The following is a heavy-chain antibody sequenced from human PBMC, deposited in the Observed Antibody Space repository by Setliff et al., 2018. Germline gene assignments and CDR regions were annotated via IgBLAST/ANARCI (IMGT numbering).Heavy chain of an antibody. V-gene: IGHV3-33*01. Sequence: GGSLRLSCVASGFTFSDYGMHWVRQAPGKGLEWVALIWNDGSNKFYGDSVKGRFTISRDNAKNTLYLQMNSLRAEDTAVYYCARKKTVYWYYGMDVWGQGTTVTVSS. CDR3: ARKKTVYWYYGMDV. D-gene: IGHD2-15*01. CDR2: IWNDGSNK. CDR1: GFTFSDYG. J-gene: IGHJ6*02.